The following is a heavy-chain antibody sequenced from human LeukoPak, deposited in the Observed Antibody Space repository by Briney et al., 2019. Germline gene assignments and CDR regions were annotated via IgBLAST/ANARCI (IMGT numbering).Heavy chain of an antibody. D-gene: IGHD3-10*01. CDR3: ARKENVYYYFDY. V-gene: IGHV4-61*08. CDR1: GGSISSGGYY. J-gene: IGHJ4*02. Sequence: SETLSLTCTVSGGSISSGGYYWSWIRQPPGKGLEWIGYIYHSGTTYYNPSLQSRVTMSVDTSKNQFSLKLSSVTAVDTAVYYCARKENVYYYFDYWGQGTLVTVSS. CDR2: IYHSGTT.